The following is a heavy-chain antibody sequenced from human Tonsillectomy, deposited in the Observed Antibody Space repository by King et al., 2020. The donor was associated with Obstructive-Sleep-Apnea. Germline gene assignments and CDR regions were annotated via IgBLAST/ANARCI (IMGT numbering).Heavy chain of an antibody. D-gene: IGHD2-2*01. CDR2: ISAYNGNT. V-gene: IGHV1-18*01. CDR3: ARYGDPRYCSSTSCYASGYFDY. CDR1: GYTFTSYG. Sequence: QLVQSGAEVKKPGASVKVSCKASGYTFTSYGISWVRQAPGQGLEWMGWISAYNGNTNYAQKLQGRVTMTTDTSTSTAYMELRSLRSDDTAVYYCARYGDPRYCSSTSCYASGYFDYWGQGTLVTVSS. J-gene: IGHJ4*02.